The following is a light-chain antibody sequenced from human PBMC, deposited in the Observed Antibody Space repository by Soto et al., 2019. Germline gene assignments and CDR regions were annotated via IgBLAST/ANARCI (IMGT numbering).Light chain of an antibody. CDR2: TAP. CDR3: QQSYSYPHS. CDR1: QNINIY. J-gene: IGKJ2*01. Sequence: DMQMTQSPSSLSAYVGDRVTIACRANQNINIYLNWYQQRPGKAPKLLVTTAPTFQSGVPSRFSGSGSGADFTLTISGLQPEDSATYYCQQSYSYPHSFGQGTKVDIK. V-gene: IGKV1-39*01.